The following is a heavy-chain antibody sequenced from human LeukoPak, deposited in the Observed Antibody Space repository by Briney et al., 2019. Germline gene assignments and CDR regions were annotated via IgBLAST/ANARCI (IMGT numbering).Heavy chain of an antibody. CDR3: ARCGSSGYYSDPFDF. Sequence: SETLSLTCAVSGGSISSGGYSWSWIRQPPGKGLEWIGYIYHSGSTYYNPSLKSRVTISVDRSKNQFSLKLSSVTAADTAVYHCARCGSSGYYSDPFDFWGQGTMVTVSS. V-gene: IGHV4-30-2*01. CDR2: IYHSGST. D-gene: IGHD3-22*01. CDR1: GGSISSGGYS. J-gene: IGHJ3*01.